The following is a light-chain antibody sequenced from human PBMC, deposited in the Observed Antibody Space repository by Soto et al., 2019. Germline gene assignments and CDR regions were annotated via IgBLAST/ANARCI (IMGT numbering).Light chain of an antibody. CDR3: CSYAGSYTHV. V-gene: IGLV2-11*01. J-gene: IGLJ1*01. CDR1: SSDVGAYNF. Sequence: QSVLTQPRSVSGSPGQSVTISCTGTSSDVGAYNFVSWYQHHPGKAPKLSIYDVTKWPSGVPDRFSGSKSGNTASLTISGLQAEDEADYYCCSYAGSYTHVFGTGTKVTVL. CDR2: DVT.